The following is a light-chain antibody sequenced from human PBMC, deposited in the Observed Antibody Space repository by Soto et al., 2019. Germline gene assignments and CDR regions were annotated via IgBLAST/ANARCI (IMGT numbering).Light chain of an antibody. V-gene: IGKV3D-20*02. CDR3: QQRNYWQVT. Sequence: EIMLTQSPGTLSLSTGERATLSCRASQTISSSYFAWYQQKPGQAPRLLISGASSRATGIPDRFSGSGSGTDFTLTISRLEPEDFAVYYCQQRNYWQVTFGQGTRLET. J-gene: IGKJ5*01. CDR2: GAS. CDR1: QTISSSY.